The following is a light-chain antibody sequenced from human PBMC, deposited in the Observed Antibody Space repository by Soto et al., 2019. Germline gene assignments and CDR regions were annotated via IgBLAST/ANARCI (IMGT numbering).Light chain of an antibody. CDR3: QQRHMWPIT. CDR2: DAY. CDR1: QSFRGL. Sequence: EVVLTQSPVTLSLSPGERATLSCRASQSFRGLLAWYQQKPGQAPRLLIYDAYNRATGIPPRFSGSGSVTDFTLTISSLEPEDSAVYYGQQRHMWPITFCQGTGLEIK. V-gene: IGKV3-11*01. J-gene: IGKJ5*01.